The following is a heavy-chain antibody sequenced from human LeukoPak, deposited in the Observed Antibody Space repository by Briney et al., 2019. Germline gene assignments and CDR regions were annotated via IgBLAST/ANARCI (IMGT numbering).Heavy chain of an antibody. J-gene: IGHJ4*02. D-gene: IGHD6-13*01. CDR2: IKQDGSET. CDR1: GFTFSSYW. Sequence: GGSLRLSCAASGFTFSSYWMSWVRQAPGKGLEWVANIKQDGSETYYVDSVKGRFTISRDNAKNSLYLQTNSLRAEDTAIYYCASDWYPDYWGQGALVIVSS. V-gene: IGHV3-7*01. CDR3: ASDWYPDY.